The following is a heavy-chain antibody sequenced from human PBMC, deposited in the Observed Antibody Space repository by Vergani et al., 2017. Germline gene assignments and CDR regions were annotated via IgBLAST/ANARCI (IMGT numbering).Heavy chain of an antibody. CDR1: GGTFSSYA. J-gene: IGHJ6*02. D-gene: IGHD3-3*01. CDR3: ARDGRVTMFGASPYGMDV. V-gene: IGHV1-69*01. Sequence: QVQLVQSGAEVKTPGSSVNVSCKASGGTFSSYAISWVRQAPGQGLEWMGGIIPIFTTANYAQKFQGRVTITADESTSTVYMELSSLRSEDTAVYYCARDGRVTMFGASPYGMDVWGQGTTVTVSS. CDR2: IIPIFTTA.